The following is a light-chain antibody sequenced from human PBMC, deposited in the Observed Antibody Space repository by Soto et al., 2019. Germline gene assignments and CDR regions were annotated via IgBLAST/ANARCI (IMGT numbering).Light chain of an antibody. J-gene: IGKJ4*01. CDR3: QQFSSYPLT. Sequence: EIVVTQSPALLSVSPGERATLSCRASQTVRNNYLAWYQQKPGQAPRLLIYDASSRATGIPDRFSGGGSGTDFTLTISRLEPEDFAVYYCQQFSSYPLTFGGGTKVDIK. CDR1: QTVRNNY. CDR2: DAS. V-gene: IGKV3-20*01.